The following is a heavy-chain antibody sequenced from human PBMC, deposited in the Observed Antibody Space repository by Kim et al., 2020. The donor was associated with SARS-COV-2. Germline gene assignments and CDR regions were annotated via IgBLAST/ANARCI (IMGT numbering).Heavy chain of an antibody. CDR3: AKEERRSYRDRFDY. CDR2: ISAYNGNT. J-gene: IGHJ4*02. Sequence: ASVKVSCKASVYTFTSYGISWVRQAPGQGLEWMGWISAYNGNTNYAQKLQGRVTMTTDTSTSTAYMELRSLRSDDTAVYYCAKEERRSYRDRFDYWGQGTLVTVS. CDR1: VYTFTSYG. V-gene: IGHV1-18*01. D-gene: IGHD1-26*01.